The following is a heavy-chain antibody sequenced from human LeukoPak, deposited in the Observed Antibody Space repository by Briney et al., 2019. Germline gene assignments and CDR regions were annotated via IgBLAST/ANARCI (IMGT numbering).Heavy chain of an antibody. J-gene: IGHJ5*02. CDR2: MYYSGST. CDR1: SGSLSSRSNY. D-gene: IGHD6-13*01. Sequence: SETLSLTCTVSSGSLSSRSNYWGWIRQPPGKGLEWIGSMYYSGSTYYNPSLKSRVTISVDTSKNQFSLKLSSVTAADTAVYYCARDEVAAALNPWGQGTLVTVSS. CDR3: ARDEVAAALNP. V-gene: IGHV4-39*07.